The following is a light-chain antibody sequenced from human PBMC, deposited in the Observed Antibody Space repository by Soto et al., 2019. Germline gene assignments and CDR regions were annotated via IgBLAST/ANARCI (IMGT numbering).Light chain of an antibody. CDR1: SSDLGYYNY. CDR2: EVR. J-gene: IGLJ3*02. Sequence: QSALTQPASVSGSPGKSIPISCTGTSSDLGYYNYVSWYQKNPGKAPKVIIYEVRNRPSGVSDRFSGSKSGNTASLTISGLKAEDEGDYYCSSYEDSSILMFGGGTKVTVL. CDR3: SSYEDSSILM. V-gene: IGLV2-14*01.